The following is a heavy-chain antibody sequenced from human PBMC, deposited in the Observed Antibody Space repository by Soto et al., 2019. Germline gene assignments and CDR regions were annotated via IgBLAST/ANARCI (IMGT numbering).Heavy chain of an antibody. V-gene: IGHV1-18*04. CDR1: GYTFTSYG. CDR3: ARWSTNYCSGGSCYAPSIDY. Sequence: ASVKVSCKASGYTFTSYGISLVRQAPGQGLEWMGWISAYNGNTNYAQKLQGRVTMTTDTSTSTAYMELRSLRSDDTAVYYCARWSTNYCSGGSCYAPSIDYWGQGTLVTVSS. CDR2: ISAYNGNT. D-gene: IGHD2-15*01. J-gene: IGHJ4*02.